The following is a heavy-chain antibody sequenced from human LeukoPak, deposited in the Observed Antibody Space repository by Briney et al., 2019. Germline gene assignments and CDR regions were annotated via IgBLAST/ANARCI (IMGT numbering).Heavy chain of an antibody. D-gene: IGHD3-22*01. CDR2: ISGSGGST. V-gene: IGHV3-23*01. J-gene: IGHJ4*02. CDR1: GFTFDDYG. Sequence: PGGSLRLSCAASGFTFDDYGMSWVRQAPGKGLEWVSAISGSGGSTYYADSVKGRFTISRDNSKNTLYLQMNSLRAEDTAVYYCAKDYDSSGYYYGDWGQGTLVTVSS. CDR3: AKDYDSSGYYYGD.